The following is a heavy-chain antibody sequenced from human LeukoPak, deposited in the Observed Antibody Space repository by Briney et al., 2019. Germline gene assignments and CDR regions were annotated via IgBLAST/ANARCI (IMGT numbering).Heavy chain of an antibody. CDR1: GFTFSSYA. CDR2: ISGSGGST. D-gene: IGHD3-10*01. V-gene: IGHV3-23*01. J-gene: IGHJ4*02. Sequence: GGSLRLSCAASGFTFSSYAMSWVRQAPGKGLEWVSAISGSGGSTYYADSVKGRFTISRDNSKNTLYLQMNSLRAEDTAVYYCARECITMVRGVPGRFCDYWGQGTLVTVSS. CDR3: ARECITMVRGVPGRFCDY.